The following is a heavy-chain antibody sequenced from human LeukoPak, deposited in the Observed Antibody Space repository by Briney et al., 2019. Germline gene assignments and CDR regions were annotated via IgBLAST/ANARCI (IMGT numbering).Heavy chain of an antibody. CDR2: IYSGGST. CDR3: AKDKVGATIFDY. CDR1: GFTVSSNY. D-gene: IGHD1-26*01. Sequence: AGGSLRLSCAASGFTVSSNYMSWVRQALGKGLEWVSVIYSGGSTYYADSVKGRFTISRDNSKNTLYLQMNSLRAEDTAVYYCAKDKVGATIFDYWGQGTLVTVSS. J-gene: IGHJ4*02. V-gene: IGHV3-66*01.